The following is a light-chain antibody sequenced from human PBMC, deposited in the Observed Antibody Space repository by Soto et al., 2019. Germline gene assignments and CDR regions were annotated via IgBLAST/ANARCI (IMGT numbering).Light chain of an antibody. CDR2: EVS. J-gene: IGLJ1*01. Sequence: QSVLTQPASVSGSPGQSITISCTGTSSDVGGYNYVSWSQQHPGKAPQLMIYEVSNRPSGVSNRFSGSKSGNTASLTISGLQAEDEADYSCSSYTSSSTYVFGTGTKVTVL. CDR1: SSDVGGYNY. V-gene: IGLV2-14*01. CDR3: SSYTSSSTYV.